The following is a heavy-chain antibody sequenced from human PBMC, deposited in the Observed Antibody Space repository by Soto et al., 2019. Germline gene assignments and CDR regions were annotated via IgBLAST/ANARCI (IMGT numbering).Heavy chain of an antibody. CDR3: ARSDGYNFNWLDS. CDR2: MNPNSGNT. Sequence: QVQLVQSGAEVKTPGASVKVSCKASGYTFATYDINWVRQAPGQGLEWMGWMNPNSGNTGYAQKFQGRLPMTRDTAWSVAHMELSSLRNEDQAVYYCARSDGYNFNWLDSWGQGTLVTVSA. J-gene: IGHJ5*01. D-gene: IGHD2-21*01. V-gene: IGHV1-8*01. CDR1: GYTFATYD.